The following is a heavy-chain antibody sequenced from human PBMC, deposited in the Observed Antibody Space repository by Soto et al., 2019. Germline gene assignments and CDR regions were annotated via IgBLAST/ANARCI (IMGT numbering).Heavy chain of an antibody. V-gene: IGHV1-69*05. CDR2: IIPIFGTA. D-gene: IGHD4-17*01. Sequence: QVQLVQSGAEVKKPGSSVKVSCKASGGTFSRYAISWVRQAPGQGLEWMGGIIPIFGTAKYAQKFQGRVTIPSYESTTTAHIALSSLTSEDTAVYYCARVFSGDYSFFFAYWGQGTLVTVSS. J-gene: IGHJ4*02. CDR1: GGTFSRYA. CDR3: ARVFSGDYSFFFAY.